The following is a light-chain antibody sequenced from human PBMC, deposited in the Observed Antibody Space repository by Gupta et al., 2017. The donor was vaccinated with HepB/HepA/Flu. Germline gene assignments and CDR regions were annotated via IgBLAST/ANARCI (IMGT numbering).Light chain of an antibody. J-gene: IGLJ3*02. Sequence: QSALTQPAPVSGSPGQSSTIFCTGTNSDVGGYYYVSLHQQHPGKVPKRMIYDVSSRPSGVSNRFSGSKSGNTASLTISGLQAEDEADYYCSSFTSSNTVVFGGGTKLTVL. CDR1: NSDVGGYYY. CDR2: DVS. CDR3: SSFTSSNTVV. V-gene: IGLV2-14*01.